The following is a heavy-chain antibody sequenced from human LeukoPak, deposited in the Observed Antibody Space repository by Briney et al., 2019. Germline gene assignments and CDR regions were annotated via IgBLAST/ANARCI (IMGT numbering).Heavy chain of an antibody. CDR3: ARSNQNFSPNSSPGH. CDR2: INPTGGST. V-gene: IGHV1-46*01. D-gene: IGHD6-13*01. Sequence: ASVKLSCKASGYTFTSYFVHWVRQAPGQGLEWMGIINPTGGSTTYAQKFQGRVTMTRDMSTSTVYMELSSLRSEDTAMYYCARSNQNFSPNSSPGHWGQGTLVTVSS. CDR1: GYTFTSYF. J-gene: IGHJ4*02.